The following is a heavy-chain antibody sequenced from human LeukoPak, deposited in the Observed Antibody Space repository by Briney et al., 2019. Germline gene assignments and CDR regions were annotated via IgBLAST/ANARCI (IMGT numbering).Heavy chain of an antibody. CDR3: ARDLIVVVNPKPEYFQH. CDR1: GYTFTSYG. J-gene: IGHJ1*01. V-gene: IGHV1-18*01. D-gene: IGHD3-22*01. CDR2: ISAYKGNT. Sequence: GASVKVSCKASGYTFTSYGISWVRQAPGQGLEWMGWISAYKGNTNYAQKLQGRVTMTTDTSTSTAYMELRSLRSDDTAVYYCARDLIVVVNPKPEYFQHWGQGTLVTVSS.